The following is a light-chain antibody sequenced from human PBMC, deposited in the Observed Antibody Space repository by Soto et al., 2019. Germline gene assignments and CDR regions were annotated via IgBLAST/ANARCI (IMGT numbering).Light chain of an antibody. CDR2: DAV. Sequence: DLQMTQSPSSVSASVGDRVTITCRASQGISNRLAWYQMRPGKAPKLLIYDAVSLQSGVPSRFSGSGSGTEFTLTISSLQPEDLASYSCQQTNNFPPSFGGGTKVEIK. CDR1: QGISNR. V-gene: IGKV1-12*01. J-gene: IGKJ4*01. CDR3: QQTNNFPPS.